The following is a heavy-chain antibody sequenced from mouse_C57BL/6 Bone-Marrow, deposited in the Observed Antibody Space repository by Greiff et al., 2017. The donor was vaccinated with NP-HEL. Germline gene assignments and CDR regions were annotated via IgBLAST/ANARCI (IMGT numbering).Heavy chain of an antibody. V-gene: IGHV5-12*01. CDR3: ASHTYGFAY. J-gene: IGHJ3*01. Sequence: DVQLVESGGGLVQPGGSLKLSCAASGFTFSDYYMYWVRQTPEKRLEWVAYISNGGGSTYYPDTVKGRFTISRDNAKNTLYLQMSRLKSEDTAMYYCASHTYGFAYWGQGTLVTVSA. D-gene: IGHD1-1*01. CDR1: GFTFSDYY. CDR2: ISNGGGST.